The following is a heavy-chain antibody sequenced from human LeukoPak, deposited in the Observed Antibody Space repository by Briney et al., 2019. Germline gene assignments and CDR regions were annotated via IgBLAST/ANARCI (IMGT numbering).Heavy chain of an antibody. CDR2: IYSSGST. J-gene: IGHJ4*02. CDR1: GGSISSYY. V-gene: IGHV4-59*08. Sequence: SETLSLTCTVSGGSISSYYWSWIRQPPGKGLEWIGYIYSSGSTDYNPSLKSRVTISVDTSKNQFSLKLTSVTAADTAVYYCARQDASGLTPWGFDYWGQGTLVAVSS. D-gene: IGHD4-23*01. CDR3: ARQDASGLTPWGFDY.